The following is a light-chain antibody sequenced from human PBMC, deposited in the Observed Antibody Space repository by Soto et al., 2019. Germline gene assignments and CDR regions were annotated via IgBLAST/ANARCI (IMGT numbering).Light chain of an antibody. CDR2: SSI. Sequence: LTQPPSASGTPGQRVTISCSGSSSNIGSNTVNWYQKFPGTAPKLLIYSSILRPSGVPDRFSGSKSGTSASLAISGLQSEDEADYYCTAWDDSLNGVLFGGGTKLTVL. CDR1: SSNIGSNT. V-gene: IGLV1-44*01. CDR3: TAWDDSLNGVL. J-gene: IGLJ2*01.